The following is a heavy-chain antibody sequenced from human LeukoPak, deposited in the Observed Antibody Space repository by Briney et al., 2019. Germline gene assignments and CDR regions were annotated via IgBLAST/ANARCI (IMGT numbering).Heavy chain of an antibody. V-gene: IGHV1-69*04. D-gene: IGHD5-12*01. Sequence: ASVKVSCKASGGTFSSYAISWVRQAPGQGLEWMGRIIPILGIANYAQKFQGRVTITADKSTSTAYMELSSLRSEDTAVYYCAKSWLRLGGDYWGQGTLVTVSS. CDR2: IIPILGIA. CDR1: GGTFSSYA. CDR3: AKSWLRLGGDY. J-gene: IGHJ4*02.